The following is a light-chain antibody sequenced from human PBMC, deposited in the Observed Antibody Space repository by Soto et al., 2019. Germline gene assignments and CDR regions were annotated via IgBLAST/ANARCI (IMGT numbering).Light chain of an antibody. Sequence: DVVMTQSPLSLPVTLGQPASISCRSSQSLVYRDGNTYLNWFQQRPGQSPRRLIYKVSNRDSGVPYRFSGSGSGTDFTLKISRVEAEDVGVYYCLQGTHWPWTFGQGTKVEIK. CDR1: QSLVYRDGNTY. CDR3: LQGTHWPWT. J-gene: IGKJ1*01. V-gene: IGKV2-30*01. CDR2: KVS.